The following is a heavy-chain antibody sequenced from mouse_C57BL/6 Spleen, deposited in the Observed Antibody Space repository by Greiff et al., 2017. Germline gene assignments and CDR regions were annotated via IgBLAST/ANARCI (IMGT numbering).Heavy chain of an antibody. J-gene: IGHJ2*01. D-gene: IGHD2-5*01. CDR1: YTFTDYYM. CDR2: YPGSGTTY. Sequence: VQLQQSGPELVKPGASVKMSCKASGYTFTDYYMHWVHQKPGKGLEWIGEIYPGSGTTYYNEKFKGKATLTADTSSSTDDMQRSSLTSEDAAVYFCGRGENYSNCYWGQGTTVTVSS. V-gene: IGHV1-83*01. CDR3: RGENYSNCY.